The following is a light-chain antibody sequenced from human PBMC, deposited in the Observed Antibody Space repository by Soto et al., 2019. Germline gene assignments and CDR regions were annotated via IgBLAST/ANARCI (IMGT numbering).Light chain of an antibody. CDR3: TPNKSAFTLV. J-gene: IGLJ1*01. V-gene: IGLV2-14*01. Sequence: QSALTQPASVSGSPGQSITISCTGTSRDVGSYNYVSWYQQHPDKAPKLMIYEVSNRPSGISNRFSGSKSGNTASLTISGLQAEDGGDDHGTPNKSAFTLVFGTGTKGTVL. CDR2: EVS. CDR1: SRDVGSYNY.